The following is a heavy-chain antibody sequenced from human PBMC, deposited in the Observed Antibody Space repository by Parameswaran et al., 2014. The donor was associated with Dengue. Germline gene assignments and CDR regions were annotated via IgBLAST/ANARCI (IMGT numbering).Heavy chain of an antibody. CDR3: ARGGYSITADY. V-gene: IGHV3-21*01. CDR2: ISSSSSYI. J-gene: IGHJ4*02. Sequence: VRQMPGKGLEWVSSISSSSSYIYYADSVKGRFTISRDNAKNSLYLQMNSLRAEDTAVYYCARGGYSITADYWGQGTLVTVSS. D-gene: IGHD6-13*01.